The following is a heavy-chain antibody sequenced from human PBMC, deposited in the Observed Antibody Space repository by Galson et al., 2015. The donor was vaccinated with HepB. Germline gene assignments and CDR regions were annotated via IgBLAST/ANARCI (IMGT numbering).Heavy chain of an antibody. J-gene: IGHJ4*02. CDR3: ARGGTDKKFDH. V-gene: IGHV3-30*14. CDR1: GFTFSRYD. Sequence: SLRLSCAASGFTFSRYDMHWVRQAPTKGLEWVAFISNDGTYKFYTDSVKGRITISRDNSKNTLFVEMNSLRPEDTAVYYCARGGTDKKFDHWGQRTLVTVSS. CDR2: ISNDGTYK. D-gene: IGHD3-22*01.